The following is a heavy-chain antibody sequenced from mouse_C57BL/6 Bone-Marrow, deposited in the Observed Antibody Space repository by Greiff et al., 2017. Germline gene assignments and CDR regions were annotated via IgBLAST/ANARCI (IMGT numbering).Heavy chain of an antibody. CDR3: TRVLLRSSWFAV. CDR2: FYPRSGSI. J-gene: IGHJ3*01. CDR1: GYTFTSYG. V-gene: IGHV1-81*01. D-gene: IGHD1-1*01. Sequence: QVHVKQSGAELARPGASVKLSCKASGYTFTSYGISWVKQRTGQGLEWIGGFYPRSGSIYYNEKFKGKATLTADKSSSTAYMELSRVTSEDSAVYFCTRVLLRSSWFAVWGKGTLVTVSA.